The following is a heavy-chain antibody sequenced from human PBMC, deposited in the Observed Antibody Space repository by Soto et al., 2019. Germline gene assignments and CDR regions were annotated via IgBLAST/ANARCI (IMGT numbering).Heavy chain of an antibody. J-gene: IGHJ6*02. D-gene: IGHD1-7*01. V-gene: IGHV1-69*13. Sequence: SVKVSCKASGGTFSSYAISWVRQAPGQGLEWMGGIIPIFGTANYAQKFQGRVTITADESTSTAYMELSSLRSEDTAVYYCASVLELHYYYGMDVWGQGTTVTVSS. CDR1: GGTFSSYA. CDR2: IIPIFGTA. CDR3: ASVLELHYYYGMDV.